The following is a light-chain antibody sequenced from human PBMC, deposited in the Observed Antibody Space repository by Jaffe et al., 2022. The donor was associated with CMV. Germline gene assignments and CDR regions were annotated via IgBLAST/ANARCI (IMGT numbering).Light chain of an antibody. J-gene: IGKJ4*01. CDR2: WAS. V-gene: IGKV4-1*01. Sequence: EIVMTQSPDSLAVSLGERATIHCKASQTVFSTFSNRNYLAWYQQKPRQPPQLLIYWASTRESGVPDRFSGSGSGTDFTLTISSLQAEDVAIYYCQQYSSNAVTFGGGTRVEI. CDR3: QQYSSNAVT. CDR1: QTVFSTFSNRNY.